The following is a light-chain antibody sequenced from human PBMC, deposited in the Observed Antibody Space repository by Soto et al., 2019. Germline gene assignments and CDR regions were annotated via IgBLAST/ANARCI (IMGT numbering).Light chain of an antibody. CDR3: SSYAGSSARVV. V-gene: IGLV2-23*01. CDR1: STDFENYNL. CDR2: EGT. J-gene: IGLJ2*01. Sequence: QSVLTQPASVSGSPGQSITISCTRSSTDFENYNLVSWYQHCPDKAPKLIIYEGTKRPSEISDRFSGSESDTTASLITSGLQPEDEAYYYCSSYAGSSARVVFGGGTKLTVL.